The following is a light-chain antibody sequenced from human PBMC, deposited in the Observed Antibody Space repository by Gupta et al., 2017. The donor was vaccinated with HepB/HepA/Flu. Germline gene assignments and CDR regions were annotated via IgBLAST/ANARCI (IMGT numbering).Light chain of an antibody. CDR1: QDISHY. V-gene: IGKV1-33*01. Sequence: DIQMTQSPSSLSASVGDRVTITCQASQDISHYLNWYQQKPGKAPNLLIYDASNLETGVPSRFSARGYGTDFTFTIRSLQPEDIATYYCQQDENLPAYTFPQGTKLEIK. CDR3: QQDENLPAYT. CDR2: DAS. J-gene: IGKJ2*01.